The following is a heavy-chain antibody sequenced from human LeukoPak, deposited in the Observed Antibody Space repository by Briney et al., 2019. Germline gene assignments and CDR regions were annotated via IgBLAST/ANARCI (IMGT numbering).Heavy chain of an antibody. Sequence: SVKVSCKASGGTFSSYAISWVRQAPGQGLERMGGIIPIFGTANYAQKFQGRVTITADESTSTAYMELSSLRSEDTAVYYCARVPVHYYDSSGYYDYWGQGTLVTVSS. CDR1: GGTFSSYA. V-gene: IGHV1-69*13. CDR2: IIPIFGTA. J-gene: IGHJ4*02. CDR3: ARVPVHYYDSSGYYDY. D-gene: IGHD3-22*01.